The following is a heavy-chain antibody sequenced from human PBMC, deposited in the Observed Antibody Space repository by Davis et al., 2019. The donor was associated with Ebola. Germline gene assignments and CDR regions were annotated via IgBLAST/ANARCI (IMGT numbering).Heavy chain of an antibody. CDR3: ARVSFGVVVGWFDP. Sequence: GGSLRLSCAASGFTFSSYWMSWVRQAPGKGLEWVANIKQDGSEKYYVDSVKGRFTISRDNAKSSLYLQMNSLTADDAAVYYCARVSFGVVVGWFDPWGQGTLVTVSS. CDR1: GFTFSSYW. V-gene: IGHV3-7*01. D-gene: IGHD3-3*01. CDR2: IKQDGSEK. J-gene: IGHJ5*02.